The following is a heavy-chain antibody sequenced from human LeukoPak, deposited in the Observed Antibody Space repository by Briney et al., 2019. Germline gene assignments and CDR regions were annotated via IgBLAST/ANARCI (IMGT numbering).Heavy chain of an antibody. CDR1: GGSISSYY. V-gene: IGHV4-59*01. J-gene: IGHJ4*02. Sequence: SETLSLTCTVSGGSISSYYWSWIRQPPGKGLEWIGYVYDSGSTNYNPSLKSRVTISVDTSKNQFSLKLSSVTAADTAVYYCAVGIPYTDYFDYWGQGTLVTVSS. D-gene: IGHD2-2*02. CDR3: AVGIPYTDYFDY. CDR2: VYDSGST.